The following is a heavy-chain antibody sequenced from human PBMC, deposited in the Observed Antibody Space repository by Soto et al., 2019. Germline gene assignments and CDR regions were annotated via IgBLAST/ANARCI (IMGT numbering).Heavy chain of an antibody. V-gene: IGHV1-69*01. CDR1: GGTFTKYA. Sequence: QVQLVQSGAAVRKPGSSVKVSCKASGGTFTKYAITWVRQAPRQGLEWMGGIVPLPGTTNYAQKFRGRVTISADDSTSTAYLALSSLRSEDTAVYYCASGVGGLGGSSGWPDYAFDVWGQGTMVIVSS. D-gene: IGHD6-19*01. J-gene: IGHJ3*01. CDR3: ASGVGGLGGSSGWPDYAFDV. CDR2: IVPLPGTT.